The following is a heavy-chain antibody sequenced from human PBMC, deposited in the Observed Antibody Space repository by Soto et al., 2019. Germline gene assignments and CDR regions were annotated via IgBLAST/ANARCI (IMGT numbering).Heavy chain of an antibody. J-gene: IGHJ2*01. V-gene: IGHV4-59*01. Sequence: QVQLQESGPGLVKPSETLSLTCTVSGGSISSYYWSWIRQPPGKGLEWIGYIYYTGIINYNPSLKSRVTISVDTAQNHFSLQLSSVTAADTAMYYCSTFNSYFNLWGRGTLVTVSS. CDR2: IYYTGII. CDR1: GGSISSYY. CDR3: STFNSYFNL.